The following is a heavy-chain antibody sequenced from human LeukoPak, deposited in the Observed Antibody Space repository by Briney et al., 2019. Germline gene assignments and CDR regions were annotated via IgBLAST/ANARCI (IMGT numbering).Heavy chain of an antibody. V-gene: IGHV3-21*01. D-gene: IGHD6-13*01. CDR3: ARMPGGSSWYKGVWNYYYYMDV. CDR2: ISSSSSYI. J-gene: IGHJ6*03. Sequence: GGSLRLSCAASGFTFSSYSMNWVRQAPGKGLEWVSSISSSSSYIYYADSVKGRFTISRDNAKNSLYLQMNSLRAEDTAVYYCARMPGGSSWYKGVWNYYYYMDVWGKGTTVTISS. CDR1: GFTFSSYS.